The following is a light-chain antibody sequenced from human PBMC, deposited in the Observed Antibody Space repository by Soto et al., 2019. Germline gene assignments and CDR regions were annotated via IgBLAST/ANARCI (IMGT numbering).Light chain of an antibody. CDR1: QNIFSNY. CDR2: GAS. Sequence: EIVLTQSADTVSVTPGERVTLSCRASQNIFSNYLAWYQQKPGQAPRLLIYGASTRATGIADRFSGGGSGTDFTLTISRLEPEDFAVYHCQQYGRSWTFGQGTKVDIK. J-gene: IGKJ1*01. V-gene: IGKV3-20*01. CDR3: QQYGRSWT.